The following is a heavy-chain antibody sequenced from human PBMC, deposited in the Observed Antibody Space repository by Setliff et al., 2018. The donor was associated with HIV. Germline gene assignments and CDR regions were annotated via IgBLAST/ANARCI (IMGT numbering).Heavy chain of an antibody. Sequence: SETLSLTCTVSGGSISSHYWTWIRQPPGKGLELIGYIYYSGSTNYNPSLKSRVSISVDTSKNQLSLNLRSVTAADTAVYYCARESLNLGELSSNPDASDIWGQGTTVTVSS. CDR1: GGSISSHY. CDR3: ARESLNLGELSSNPDASDI. J-gene: IGHJ6*02. D-gene: IGHD3-16*02. V-gene: IGHV4-59*11. CDR2: IYYSGST.